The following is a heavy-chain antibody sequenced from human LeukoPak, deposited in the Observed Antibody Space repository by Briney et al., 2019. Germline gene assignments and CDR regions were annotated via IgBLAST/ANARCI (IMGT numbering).Heavy chain of an antibody. D-gene: IGHD3-10*01. J-gene: IGHJ2*01. V-gene: IGHV3-53*01. Sequence: PGGSLRLSCAASGFTVSDYYMSWVRQAPGKGQEWVSVIYSGGSTYYADSVKGRFTISRDNSKNTLYLQMNSLRADGTAVYYCARDFASGWYFDLWGRGTLVTVSS. CDR2: IYSGGST. CDR3: ARDFASGWYFDL. CDR1: GFTVSDYY.